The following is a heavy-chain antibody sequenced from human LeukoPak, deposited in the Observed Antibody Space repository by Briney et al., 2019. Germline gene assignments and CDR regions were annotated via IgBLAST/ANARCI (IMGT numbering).Heavy chain of an antibody. Sequence: GGSLRLSCAASGFTFSTYSMNWVRQAPGKGLEWVAVISYDGSNKYYADSVKGRFTISRDNSKNTLYLQMNSLRAEDTAVYYCARDSWSITGTSDAFDIWGQGTMVTVSS. CDR2: ISYDGSNK. J-gene: IGHJ3*02. CDR3: ARDSWSITGTSDAFDI. V-gene: IGHV3-30-3*01. D-gene: IGHD1-20*01. CDR1: GFTFSTYS.